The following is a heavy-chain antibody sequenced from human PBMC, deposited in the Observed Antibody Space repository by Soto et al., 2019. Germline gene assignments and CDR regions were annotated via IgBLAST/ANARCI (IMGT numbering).Heavy chain of an antibody. Sequence: QTTLMESGPTLVPPTQTLTLTSTLSGGSLTTSGVGVDWIRQPPGKALEWLALIYWDDDKRFSPSLKSRLAITRDTSKNQVVMTMTDMAPVDTAIYYCAHRQRTVVVGAPFDLWGQGSQVTVSS. J-gene: IGHJ4*02. CDR1: GGSLTTSGVG. V-gene: IGHV2-5*02. CDR2: IYWDDDK. D-gene: IGHD2-15*01. CDR3: AHRQRTVVVGAPFDL.